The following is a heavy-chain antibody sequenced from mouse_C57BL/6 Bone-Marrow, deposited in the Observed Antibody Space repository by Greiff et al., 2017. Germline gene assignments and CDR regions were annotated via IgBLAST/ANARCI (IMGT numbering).Heavy chain of an antibody. Sequence: QVQLQQPGAELVKPGASVKLSCKASGYTFTSYWMQWVKQRPGQGLEWIGEIYPSDSYTNYNQKFKGKATLTVDTSSSTAYMQLSSLTSEDSAVYYCARGAYGSSDYYAMDYWGQGTSVTVSS. V-gene: IGHV1-50*01. D-gene: IGHD1-1*01. CDR3: ARGAYGSSDYYAMDY. CDR2: IYPSDSYT. CDR1: GYTFTSYW. J-gene: IGHJ4*01.